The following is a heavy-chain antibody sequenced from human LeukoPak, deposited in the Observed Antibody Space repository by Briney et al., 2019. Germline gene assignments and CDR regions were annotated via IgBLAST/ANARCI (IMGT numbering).Heavy chain of an antibody. CDR2: ISGSGGST. J-gene: IGHJ4*02. D-gene: IGHD3-10*01. V-gene: IGHV3-23*01. Sequence: PGGSLRLSCAASGFTFSSYAMSWVRQAPGKGLEWVSAISGSGGSTYYADSVKGRFTISRDNSKNTLYLQMNSLRAEDTAVYYCAKDPYGSGSYYNAPLDYWGQGTLVTVSS. CDR1: GFTFSSYA. CDR3: AKDPYGSGSYYNAPLDY.